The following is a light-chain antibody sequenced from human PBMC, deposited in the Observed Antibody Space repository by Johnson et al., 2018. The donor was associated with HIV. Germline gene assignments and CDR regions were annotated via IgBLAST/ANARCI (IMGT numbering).Light chain of an antibody. CDR2: NNS. V-gene: IGLV1-51*01. Sequence: QSVLTQPPSVSAAPGQKVTISCSGSSSNIGNNYVSWYQQVPGTAPKLLISNNSKRPSGIPDRFSGSKSGTSATLGITGLQTGDEADYYCGTWDSSLSAYVFGTGTKVTVL. CDR3: GTWDSSLSAYV. CDR1: SSNIGNNY. J-gene: IGLJ1*01.